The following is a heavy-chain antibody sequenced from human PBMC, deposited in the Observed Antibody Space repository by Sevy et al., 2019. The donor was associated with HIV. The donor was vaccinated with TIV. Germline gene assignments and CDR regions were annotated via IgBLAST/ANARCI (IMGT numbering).Heavy chain of an antibody. Sequence: GGSLRLSCAASGFTFSDYYMSWIRQAPGKGLEWVSYISSSGSTIYYADSVKGRFTISRDNAKNSLYLQMNSLRAEDTAVYYCAGDRRPWGLQRWFDPWGQGTLVTVSS. D-gene: IGHD1-26*01. CDR1: GFTFSDYY. J-gene: IGHJ5*02. CDR2: ISSSGSTI. CDR3: AGDRRPWGLQRWFDP. V-gene: IGHV3-11*01.